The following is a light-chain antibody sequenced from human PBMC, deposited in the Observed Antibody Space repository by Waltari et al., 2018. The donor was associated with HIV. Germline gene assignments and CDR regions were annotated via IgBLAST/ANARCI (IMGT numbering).Light chain of an antibody. CDR1: KLGDRY. V-gene: IGLV3-1*01. J-gene: IGLJ1*01. Sequence: SFEVTQSPSVSVSPGQSATITCSGAKLGDRYASWYQQKPGQSPLLVIYQDNTRPSGIPDLFAGSNSGNTATLTISGTQPMDEADYFCQTWDSNTVVFGTGTKVTVL. CDR3: QTWDSNTVV. CDR2: QDN.